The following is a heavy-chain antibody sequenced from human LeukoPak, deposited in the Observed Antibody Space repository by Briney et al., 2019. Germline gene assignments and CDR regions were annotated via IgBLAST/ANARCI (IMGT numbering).Heavy chain of an antibody. CDR1: GGSISSGGYY. V-gene: IGHV4-31*03. CDR2: IYYSGST. Sequence: SETLSLTCTVSGGSISSGGYYWSWIRQHPGKGLEWIGYIYYSGSTYYNPSLKSRVTISVDTSKNQFSLKLSSVTAADTAVYYCARAPSYYYDSSGYYYPFDYWGQGTLVTVSS. D-gene: IGHD3-22*01. J-gene: IGHJ4*02. CDR3: ARAPSYYYDSSGYYYPFDY.